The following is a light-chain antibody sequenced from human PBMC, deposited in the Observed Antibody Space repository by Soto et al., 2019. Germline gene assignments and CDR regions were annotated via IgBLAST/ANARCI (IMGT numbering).Light chain of an antibody. CDR1: QSVDSR. CDR3: QQYNNWPGT. J-gene: IGKJ4*01. CDR2: GAS. V-gene: IGKV3-15*01. Sequence: IVMTQSPATLPVSPGERATLSCRTSQSVDSRLAWYQHKPGQAPRLLIYGASNRATGIPARFSGSGSGKEFTLTIDSLQSEDFAIYFCQQYNNWPGTFGGGTKVDI.